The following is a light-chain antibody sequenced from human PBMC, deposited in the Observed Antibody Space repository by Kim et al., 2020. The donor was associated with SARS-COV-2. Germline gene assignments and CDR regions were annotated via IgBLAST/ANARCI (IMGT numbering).Light chain of an antibody. J-gene: IGLJ1*01. CDR2: DVS. V-gene: IGLV2-14*03. CDR1: SSDVGGYNY. CDR3: SSYTRSSPYV. Sequence: QSALTQPASVSGSPGQSITISCTGTSSDVGGYNYVSWYQQHPGKAPKLMIYDVSNRPSGVSNRFSGSKSGNTASLPISGLQAEDVADYNCSSYTRSSPYVFGTGTKVTAL.